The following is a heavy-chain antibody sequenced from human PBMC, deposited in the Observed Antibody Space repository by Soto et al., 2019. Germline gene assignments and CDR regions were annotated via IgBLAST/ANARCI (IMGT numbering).Heavy chain of an antibody. CDR3: ARVGCSSTSCKYREAGYGMDV. Sequence: SVKVSCKASGGTFSSYAISWVRQAPGQGLEWMGGIIPIFGTANYAQKFQGRVTITADKSTSTAYMELSSLRSEDTAVYYCARVGCSSTSCKYREAGYGMDVWGQGTTVTVSS. V-gene: IGHV1-69*06. CDR1: GGTFSSYA. J-gene: IGHJ6*02. CDR2: IIPIFGTA. D-gene: IGHD2-2*01.